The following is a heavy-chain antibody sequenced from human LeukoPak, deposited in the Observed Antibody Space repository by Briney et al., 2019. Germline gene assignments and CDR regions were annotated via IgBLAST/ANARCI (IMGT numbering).Heavy chain of an antibody. CDR1: GGTFSSYA. CDR2: IIPILGIA. CDR3: ARSYYYDSSGYYPGAFDI. Sequence: RASVKVSCKASGGTFSSYAISWVRQAPGQGLEWMGRIIPILGIANYAQKFQGRVTITADKSTSTAYMELSSLRSEDTAVYYCARSYYYDSSGYYPGAFDIWGQGTMVTVSS. D-gene: IGHD3-22*01. V-gene: IGHV1-69*04. J-gene: IGHJ3*02.